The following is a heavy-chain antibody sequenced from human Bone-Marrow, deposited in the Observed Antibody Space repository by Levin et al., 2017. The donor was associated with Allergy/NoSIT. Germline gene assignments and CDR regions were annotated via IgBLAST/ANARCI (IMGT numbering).Heavy chain of an antibody. CDR2: INSDGSST. CDR3: ARDKEGWCSGGSCYTTFDY. J-gene: IGHJ4*02. CDR1: GFTFSSYW. V-gene: IGHV3-74*01. D-gene: IGHD2-15*01. Sequence: PGGSLRLSCAASGFTFSSYWMHWVRQAPGKGLVWVSRINSDGSSTSYADSVKGRFTISRDNAKNTLYLQMNSLRAEDTAVYYCARDKEGWCSGGSCYTTFDYWGQGTLVTVSS.